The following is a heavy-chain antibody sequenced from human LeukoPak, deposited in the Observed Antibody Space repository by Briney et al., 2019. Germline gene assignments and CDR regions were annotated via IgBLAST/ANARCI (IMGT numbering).Heavy chain of an antibody. D-gene: IGHD2-2*01. J-gene: IGHJ5*02. CDR1: GGSISSYY. CDR3: AAFCSSTSCWGSGWFDP. V-gene: IGHV4-59*01. CDR2: IYYSGST. Sequence: PSETLSLTCTVSGGSISSYYWSWIRQPPGKGLEWIGYIYYSGSTNYNPSLKSRVTISVDTSKNQFSLKLSSVTAADTAVYYCAAFCSSTSCWGSGWFDPWGQGTLVTVSS.